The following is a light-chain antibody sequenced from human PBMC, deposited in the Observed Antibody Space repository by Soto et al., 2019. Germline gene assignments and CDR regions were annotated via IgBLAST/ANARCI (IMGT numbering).Light chain of an antibody. CDR1: QGIGND. CDR2: AAS. J-gene: IGKJ4*01. V-gene: IGKV1-6*01. Sequence: AIQMTQSPSSLSASVGDRVTITCRASQGIGNDLGWYQQKPGKAPKLLIYAASNLQSGVPSRFSGSGSGTDFTLTISGLQHEDFEPYYCLQDSNYHLTLRGGTKV. CDR3: LQDSNYHLT.